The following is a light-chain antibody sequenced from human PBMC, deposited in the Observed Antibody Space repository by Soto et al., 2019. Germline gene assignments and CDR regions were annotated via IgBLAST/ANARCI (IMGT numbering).Light chain of an antibody. CDR3: QQYASLPLS. CDR2: GAA. Sequence: DIQLTQSSSSLSASVGDRVTISCQASQDINMYLNWYQQKPGRAPKLLIFGAADLGTGVPARFSGSGAGTNFTLTIDGLQPEDIGTYYCQQYASLPLSFGGGTKVEI. V-gene: IGKV1-33*01. CDR1: QDINMY. J-gene: IGKJ4*01.